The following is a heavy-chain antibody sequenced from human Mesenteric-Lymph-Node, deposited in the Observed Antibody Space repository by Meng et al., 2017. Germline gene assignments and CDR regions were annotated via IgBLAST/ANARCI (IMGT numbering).Heavy chain of an antibody. Sequence: GGSLRLSCAASGFTFDNYAINWVRQAPGKGLEWVSLISWDGAYTYYADSVKGRFTISRDNTKKSLYLQMNSLRAEDTALYYCAKGRPKPLSYFDYLIAGGMDVWGQGTTVTVSS. CDR1: GFTFDNYA. CDR2: ISWDGAYT. CDR3: AKGRPKPLSYFDYLIAGGMDV. J-gene: IGHJ6*02. V-gene: IGHV3-43D*04. D-gene: IGHD3-9*01.